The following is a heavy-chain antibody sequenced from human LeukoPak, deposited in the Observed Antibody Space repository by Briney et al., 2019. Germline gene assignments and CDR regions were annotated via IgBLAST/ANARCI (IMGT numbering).Heavy chain of an antibody. CDR2: TYYRSKSYN. Sequence: SQTLSFTCAISGDSVSSNSAAWNWLRQSPSRGLEWLGRTYYRSKSYNDYAVSVKSRITINPDTSKNQFSLQLNSVTPEDTAVYYCARGGEYYYDSSGYSFDLWGRGTLVTVSS. D-gene: IGHD3-22*01. CDR3: ARGGEYYYDSSGYSFDL. CDR1: GDSVSSNSAA. V-gene: IGHV6-1*01. J-gene: IGHJ2*01.